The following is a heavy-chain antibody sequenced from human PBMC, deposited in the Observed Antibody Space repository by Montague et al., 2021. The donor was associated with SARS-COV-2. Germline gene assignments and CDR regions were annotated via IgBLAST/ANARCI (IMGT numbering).Heavy chain of an antibody. Sequence: SETLSLTCAVYGESFSGFFWGWIRQPPGKGLEWIAEINDRGVTNYNYNPSLGSRVTISADTSKNQFSLRLRSVTAADTAVYYCARWDPQTLTVISLRGKSASDYWSQGTLVTVSS. CDR3: ARWDPQTLTVISLRGKSASDY. CDR1: GESFSGFF. J-gene: IGHJ4*02. D-gene: IGHD4-11*01. CDR2: INDRGVTNY. V-gene: IGHV4-34*01.